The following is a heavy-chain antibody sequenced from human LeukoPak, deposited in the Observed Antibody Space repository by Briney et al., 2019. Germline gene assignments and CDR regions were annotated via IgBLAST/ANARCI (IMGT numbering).Heavy chain of an antibody. V-gene: IGHV3-23*03. Sequence: GGSPRLSCSASGFTFTTFGTNWGPQAPGKGLEWGSGIVGCGTGKYYADSVKSPYTPSRDNTKNTLYLHINRLRAQNTAAYNCAKDPYDTSGYNYGPTGGVDYWGQGTLVTVSS. J-gene: IGHJ4*02. CDR3: AKDPYDTSGYNYGPTGGVDY. D-gene: IGHD3-22*01. CDR2: IVGCGTGK. CDR1: GFTFTTFG.